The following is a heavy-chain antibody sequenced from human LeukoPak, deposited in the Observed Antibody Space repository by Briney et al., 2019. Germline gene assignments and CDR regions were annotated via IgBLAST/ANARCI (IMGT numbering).Heavy chain of an antibody. V-gene: IGHV1-2*02. CDR2: INPNSGGT. Sequence: ASVKVSCKASGYTFTGYYMHWVRQASGQGLEWMGWINPNSGGTNYAQKFQGRVTMTRDTSISTAYMELSRLRSDDTAVYYCARDQEGGSYGLDWGQGTLVTVSS. J-gene: IGHJ4*02. D-gene: IGHD2-15*01. CDR3: ARDQEGGSYGLD. CDR1: GYTFTGYY.